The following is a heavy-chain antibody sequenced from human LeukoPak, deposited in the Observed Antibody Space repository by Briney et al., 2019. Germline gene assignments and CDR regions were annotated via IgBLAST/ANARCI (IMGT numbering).Heavy chain of an antibody. D-gene: IGHD3-16*01. CDR2: ISGSGCGT. J-gene: IGHJ4*02. V-gene: IGHV3-23*01. CDR3: ARTLWGLPLLSSDY. Sequence: GGSLTLSCAASGFTFSSYGRSWVRQAPGKGLEGVSPISGSGCGTYYADSVSGRFTAFRDNSKNTLVLLLDSLRAEDTAIYYYARTLWGLPLLSSDYWGQGTLVTVSS. CDR1: GFTFSSYG.